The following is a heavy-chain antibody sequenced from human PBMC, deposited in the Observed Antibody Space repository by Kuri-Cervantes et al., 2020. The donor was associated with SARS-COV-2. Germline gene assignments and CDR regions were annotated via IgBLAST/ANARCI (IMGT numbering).Heavy chain of an antibody. CDR2: INHSGST. J-gene: IGHJ4*02. V-gene: IGHV4-39*07. CDR3: ARGSVVPAAIRFVDY. D-gene: IGHD2-2*02. CDR1: GGSISSSGCY. Sequence: GSLRLSCTVSGGSISSSGCYWGWIRQPPGKGLEWIGEINHSGSTNYNPSLKSRVIISVDTSKNQFSLKLSSVTAADTAVYYCARGSVVPAAIRFVDYWGQGTLVTVSS.